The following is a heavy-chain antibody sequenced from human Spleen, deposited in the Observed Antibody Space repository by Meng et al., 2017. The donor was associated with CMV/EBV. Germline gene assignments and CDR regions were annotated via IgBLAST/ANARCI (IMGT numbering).Heavy chain of an antibody. J-gene: IGHJ6*02. D-gene: IGHD6-13*01. V-gene: IGHV1-46*01. CDR1: GYTFTSYY. CDR2: INPRGGST. Sequence: ASVKVSCKASGYTFTSYYMHWVRQAPGQGLEWMGIINPRGGSTSYAQKFQGRVAMTRDTSTSTVYMELSSLRSEDTAVYYCARDGDSSSWSPKNYYYGMDVWGQGTTVTVSS. CDR3: ARDGDSSSWSPKNYYYGMDV.